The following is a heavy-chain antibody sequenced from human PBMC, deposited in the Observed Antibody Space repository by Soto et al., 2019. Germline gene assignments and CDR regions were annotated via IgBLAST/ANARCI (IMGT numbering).Heavy chain of an antibody. D-gene: IGHD2-2*01. CDR2: NTDSGDDT. CDR3: AKLGSSSWSPHYYFDY. V-gene: IGHV3-23*01. J-gene: IGHJ4*02. Sequence: EVQLLESGGGLVQPGGSLRLSCAASGFTFNNYAMGWVRQAPGKGLEWVSANTDSGDDTYYIDSVKGRFTISRDNSKSTLYLQMNSLRAEDTAIYYCAKLGSSSWSPHYYFDYWGQGTLVTVSS. CDR1: GFTFNNYA.